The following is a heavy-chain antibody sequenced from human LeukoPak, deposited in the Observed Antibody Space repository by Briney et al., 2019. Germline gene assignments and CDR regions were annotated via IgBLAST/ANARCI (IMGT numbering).Heavy chain of an antibody. CDR2: IYSGGST. CDR1: GFTFSSYA. J-gene: IGHJ3*02. CDR3: ARGSSGAFDI. V-gene: IGHV3-53*01. Sequence: PGGSLRLPCAASGFTFSSYAMSWVRQAPGKGLEWVSVIYSGGSTYYADSVKGRFTISRDNSKNTLYLQMNSLRAEDTAVYYCARGSSGAFDIWGQGTMVTVSS.